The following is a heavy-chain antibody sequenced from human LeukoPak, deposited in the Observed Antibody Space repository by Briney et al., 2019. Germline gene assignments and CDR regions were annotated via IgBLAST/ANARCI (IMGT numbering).Heavy chain of an antibody. CDR1: GFTFSSYA. CDR2: ISYDGSNK. J-gene: IGHJ4*02. D-gene: IGHD3-22*01. V-gene: IGHV3-30*04. CDR3: ARAHYYDSIPYYFDY. Sequence: GGSLRLSCAASGFTFSSYAMHWVRQAPGKGLEWVAVISYDGSNKYYADSVKGRFTISRDNSKNTLYLQMNSLRAEDTAVYYCARAHYYDSIPYYFDYWGQGTLVTVSS.